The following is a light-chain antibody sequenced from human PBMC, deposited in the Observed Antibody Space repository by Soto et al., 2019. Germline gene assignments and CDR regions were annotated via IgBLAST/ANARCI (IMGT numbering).Light chain of an antibody. V-gene: IGKV1-5*01. J-gene: IGKJ2*01. CDR3: QQYNTYPYT. CDR1: QNIGTW. Sequence: DIQMTQSPSTLSASVGDRVTITCRASQNIGTWLAWYHQNPGKAPKLLIYDASSLKTGVPSRVSGGGSGTEFTLTINGLQPDDFATYYCQQYNTYPYTFGQGTKVDIK. CDR2: DAS.